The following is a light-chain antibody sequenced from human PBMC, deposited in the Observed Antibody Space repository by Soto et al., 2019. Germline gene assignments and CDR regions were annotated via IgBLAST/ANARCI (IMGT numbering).Light chain of an antibody. V-gene: IGKV1-33*01. Sequence: DIQMTQSPSSLSASVGDRVTITCQASQDIAKYLNWYQQKPGNAPKLLIYDASELHAGVPSRFSGSGSGTDFTITISSVKPEDFATYYSQQYDDLLSFGGGTKVEIK. CDR1: QDIAKY. CDR2: DAS. J-gene: IGKJ4*01. CDR3: QQYDDLLS.